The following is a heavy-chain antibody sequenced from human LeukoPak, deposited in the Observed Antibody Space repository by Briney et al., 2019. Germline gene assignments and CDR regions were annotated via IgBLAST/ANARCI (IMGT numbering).Heavy chain of an antibody. CDR3: AKGIITMVRGATSRFDY. J-gene: IGHJ4*02. V-gene: IGHV3-23*01. CDR1: GFTFSSYA. Sequence: GGSLRLSCAASGFTFSSYAMNWVRQTPGKGLEWVSGTSGSGDKTHYADSVKGRFTISRDNSKNTLYLQMNSLRAEDTAVYYCAKGIITMVRGATSRFDYWGQGTLVTVSS. D-gene: IGHD3-10*01. CDR2: TSGSGDKT.